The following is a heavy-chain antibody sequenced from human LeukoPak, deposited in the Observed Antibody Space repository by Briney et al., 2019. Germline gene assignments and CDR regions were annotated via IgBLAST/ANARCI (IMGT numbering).Heavy chain of an antibody. D-gene: IGHD6-6*01. CDR3: ARGMYRSSSGALDS. Sequence: GGSLRLSCAASGFTFSSYSMNWVRQAPGKGLEWVSSISGSSSYIYNADSVKGRFTISRDNAQNSLYLQMNSLRAEDTAVYYCARGMYRSSSGALDSWGQGTPVTVSS. CDR2: ISGSSSYI. J-gene: IGHJ4*02. CDR1: GFTFSSYS. V-gene: IGHV3-21*01.